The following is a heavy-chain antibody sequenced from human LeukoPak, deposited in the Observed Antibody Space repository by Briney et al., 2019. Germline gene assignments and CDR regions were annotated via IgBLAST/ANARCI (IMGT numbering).Heavy chain of an antibody. V-gene: IGHV1-2*02. Sequence: ASVKVSYKASGYTFTVYYMHWVPQAPGQGLEWMGWINPNRGRTNYAQKFQGRVTMTRDTSISTAYMELSRLRSDDTDVYYCARDRSYSSSLLIYYYYYMDVWGKGTTVTVSS. J-gene: IGHJ6*03. D-gene: IGHD6-13*01. CDR2: INPNRGRT. CDR3: ARDRSYSSSLLIYYYYYMDV. CDR1: GYTFTVYY.